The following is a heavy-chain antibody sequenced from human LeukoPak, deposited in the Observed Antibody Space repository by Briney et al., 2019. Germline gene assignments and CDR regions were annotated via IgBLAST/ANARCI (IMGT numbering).Heavy chain of an antibody. D-gene: IGHD4-23*01. CDR3: AQRGQSYGGNVDY. V-gene: IGHV2-5*01. CDR2: IYWTDDK. J-gene: IGHJ4*02. Sequence: CGPTLFHPPPTLTLTCTLSGVSLRTPGMGVGWVRQPPRKALEWLALIYWTDDKRYSPSLKSRLTITRDTPKIQVVRTMTDMDPVDTATYYCAQRGQSYGGNVDYWGQGTLVTVSS. CDR1: GVSLRTPGMG.